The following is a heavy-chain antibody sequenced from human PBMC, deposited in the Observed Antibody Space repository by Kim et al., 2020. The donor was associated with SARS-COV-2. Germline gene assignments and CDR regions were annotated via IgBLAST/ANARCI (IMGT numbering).Heavy chain of an antibody. J-gene: IGHJ4*02. CDR1: GYSFTSYW. V-gene: IGHV5-51*01. CDR2: IYPGDSDT. D-gene: IGHD6-19*01. Sequence: GESLKISCKGSGYSFTSYWIGWVRQMPGKGLEWMGIIYPGDSDTRYSPSFQGQVTISADKSISTAYLQWSSLKASDTAMYYCARESEYSSGGYPLDYWGQGTLVTVSS. CDR3: ARESEYSSGGYPLDY.